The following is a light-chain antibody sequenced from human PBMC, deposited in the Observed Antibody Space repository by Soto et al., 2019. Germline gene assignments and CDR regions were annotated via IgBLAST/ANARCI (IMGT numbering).Light chain of an antibody. CDR3: QQYGSSPRT. Sequence: EIVLTQSPGTLSLSPGERATLSCRASQSIKSNYLTWYQQKPGQAPRLLIYDASNRATGVPDRFSGSGSGTDFTLTISRLEPEDFALYYCQQYGSSPRTFGHGTRVEI. J-gene: IGKJ1*01. CDR2: DAS. CDR1: QSIKSNY. V-gene: IGKV3-20*01.